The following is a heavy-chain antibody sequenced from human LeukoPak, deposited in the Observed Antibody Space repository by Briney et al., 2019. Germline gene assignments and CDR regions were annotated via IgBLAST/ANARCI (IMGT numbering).Heavy chain of an antibody. Sequence: SQTLSLTCTVSGGSISSGGYYWSWIRQHPGKGLEWIGYIYYSGSTYYNPSLKSRVTISVDTSKNQFSLKLSSVTAADTAVYYCARSGDTSMVRGVDPGGLDYWGQGTLVTVSS. V-gene: IGHV4-31*03. CDR3: ARSGDTSMVRGVDPGGLDY. J-gene: IGHJ4*02. D-gene: IGHD3-10*01. CDR2: IYYSGST. CDR1: GGSISSGGYY.